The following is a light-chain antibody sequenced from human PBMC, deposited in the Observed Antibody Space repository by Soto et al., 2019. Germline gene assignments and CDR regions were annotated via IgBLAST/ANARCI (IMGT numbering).Light chain of an antibody. J-gene: IGKJ2*01. CDR2: KAS. Sequence: DIQMTQSPSTLSASVGDRVTITCRASQSISTWLAWYQQKPGKAPNLLIYKASNLESGVPSRFSGSESGTEFTLTISGLQRDDFATYYCQQYETYYTFGQGTKLEIK. V-gene: IGKV1-5*03. CDR3: QQYETYYT. CDR1: QSISTW.